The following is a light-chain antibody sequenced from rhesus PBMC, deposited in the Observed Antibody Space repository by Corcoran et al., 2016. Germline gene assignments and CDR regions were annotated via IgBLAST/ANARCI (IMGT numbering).Light chain of an antibody. CDR1: QGINKE. J-gene: IGKJ2*01. Sequence: DIQMTQSPSSLSASVGDRVTVTCRASQGINKELSWYQQKPGKAPKLLIYASYSLQTGVSSRCSVCGSGTDYTLTISSLQPEDVATYYCLQDYTPPYSFGQGTKVEIK. CDR3: LQDYTPPYS. V-gene: IGKV1-94*01. CDR2: ASY.